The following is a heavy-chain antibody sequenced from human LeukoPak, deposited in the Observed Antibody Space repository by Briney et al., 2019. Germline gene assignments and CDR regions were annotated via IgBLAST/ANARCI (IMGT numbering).Heavy chain of an antibody. CDR1: GFTFSSYA. J-gene: IGHJ5*02. Sequence: GGSLRLSCAASGFTFSSYAMHWVRQAPGKGLEWVAVISYDGSNKYYADSVKGRFTISRDNSKNTLYLQMNSLRAEDTAVYYCARSYCSGGSCYFVDPWGQGTLVTVSS. CDR3: ARSYCSGGSCYFVDP. D-gene: IGHD2-15*01. CDR2: ISYDGSNK. V-gene: IGHV3-30-3*01.